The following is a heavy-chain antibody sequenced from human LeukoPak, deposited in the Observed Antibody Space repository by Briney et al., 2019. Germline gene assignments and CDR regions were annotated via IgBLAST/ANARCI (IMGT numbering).Heavy chain of an antibody. D-gene: IGHD6-19*01. CDR3: ARGPKIAVAGKGWFDP. CDR2: INAGNGNT. J-gene: IGHJ5*02. Sequence: ASVKVSCKASGGTFSSYAISWVRQAPGQRLEWMGWINAGNGNTKYSQKFQGRVTITRDTSASTAYMELSSLRSEDTAVYYCARGPKIAVAGKGWFDPWGQGTLVTVSS. CDR1: GGTFSSYA. V-gene: IGHV1-3*01.